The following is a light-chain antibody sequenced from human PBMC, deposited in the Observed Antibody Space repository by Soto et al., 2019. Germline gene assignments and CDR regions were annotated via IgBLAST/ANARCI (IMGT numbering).Light chain of an antibody. V-gene: IGKV3-11*01. Sequence: ETVLTQSPATLSLSPGERAILSCRASQSVSSYFAWYQQKPGQAPRLLIYDASYRATDIPTRFSGSGSGTDFTLTISSLKPEDFAVYYCHQRNNWPYTFGQGTKLEI. CDR1: QSVSSY. CDR3: HQRNNWPYT. J-gene: IGKJ2*01. CDR2: DAS.